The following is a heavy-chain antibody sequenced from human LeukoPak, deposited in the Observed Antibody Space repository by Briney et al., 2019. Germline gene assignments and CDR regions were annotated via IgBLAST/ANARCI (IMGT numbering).Heavy chain of an antibody. CDR1: GFTFSNFA. V-gene: IGHV3-23*01. CDR2: ITGNHGPT. Sequence: GGSLRLSCAASGFTFSNFAMTWVRQAPGKGLEWVSSITGNHGPTYNTDSVKGRFTISRDNSQNTLYLQVNSLRAEDTAVYYCTKDPNGDYVGAFDPWGQGTLVTVSS. CDR3: TKDPNGDYVGAFDP. J-gene: IGHJ5*02. D-gene: IGHD4-17*01.